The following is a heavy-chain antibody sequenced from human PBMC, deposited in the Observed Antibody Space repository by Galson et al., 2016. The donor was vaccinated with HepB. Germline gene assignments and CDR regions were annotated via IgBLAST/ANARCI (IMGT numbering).Heavy chain of an antibody. V-gene: IGHV3-23*01. CDR3: AKESPTGYGGFRQFDY. CDR1: EFTFSSNA. Sequence: SLRLSCAASEFTFSSNAMGWVRQAPGKGLEWVSSISGSGDRTHYADSVKGRFTISRDNSKNTLYLQMNSLRAEDTAVYYCAKESPTGYGGFRQFDYWGQGTRVTVSS. J-gene: IGHJ4*02. D-gene: IGHD5-18*01. CDR2: ISGSGDRT.